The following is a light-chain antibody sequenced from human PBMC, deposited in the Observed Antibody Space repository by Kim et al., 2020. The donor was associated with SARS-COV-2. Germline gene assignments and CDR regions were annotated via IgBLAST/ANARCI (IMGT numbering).Light chain of an antibody. CDR1: SLRSYY. CDR3: NSRDSSGNFVV. CDR2: GKN. Sequence: SSELTQDPAVSAALGQTVRITCQGDSLRSYYASWYQQKPGQAPVLVIYGKNNRPSGIPDRFSGSSSGNTASLTITGAQAEDEADYYCNSRDSSGNFVVFGGGTQLTVL. V-gene: IGLV3-19*01. J-gene: IGLJ2*01.